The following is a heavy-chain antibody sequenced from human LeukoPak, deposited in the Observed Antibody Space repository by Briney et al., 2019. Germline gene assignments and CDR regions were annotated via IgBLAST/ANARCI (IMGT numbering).Heavy chain of an antibody. Sequence: GESLKISCKGSGYSFTSYWIGWVRQMPGKGLEWMGIIYPGDSDTRYSPSFQGQVTISADKSISTAYLQWSSLKASDTAMYYCARLGRYCSSTSCYYYYYGMDVWGQGTTVTVPS. CDR2: IYPGDSDT. CDR1: GYSFTSYW. V-gene: IGHV5-51*01. CDR3: ARLGRYCSSTSCYYYYYGMDV. D-gene: IGHD2-2*01. J-gene: IGHJ6*02.